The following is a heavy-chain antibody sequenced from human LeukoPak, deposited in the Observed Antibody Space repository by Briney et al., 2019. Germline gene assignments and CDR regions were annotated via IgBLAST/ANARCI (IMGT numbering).Heavy chain of an antibody. Sequence: ASVKVSCKASGYTFTGYYMHWVRQAPGQGLEWMGWINPNTGVTNYAQKFQGRVTLTRDTSIITAYMELTRLRSDDTAMYYCARDRTTVTTGYYGMDVWGQGTTLTISS. D-gene: IGHD4-17*01. J-gene: IGHJ6*02. V-gene: IGHV1-2*02. CDR1: GYTFTGYY. CDR3: ARDRTTVTTGYYGMDV. CDR2: INPNTGVT.